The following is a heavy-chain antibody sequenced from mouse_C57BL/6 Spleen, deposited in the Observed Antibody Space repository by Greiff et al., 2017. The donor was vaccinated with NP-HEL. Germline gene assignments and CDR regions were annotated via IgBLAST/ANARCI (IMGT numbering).Heavy chain of an antibody. D-gene: IGHD1-1*01. J-gene: IGHJ2*01. CDR1: GYTFTSYW. CDR2: IDPSDSYT. Sequence: VQLQQSGAELVRPGTSVKLSCKASGYTFTSYWMHWVKQRPGQGLEWIGVIDPSDSYTNYNQKFKGKATLTVDTSSSTAYMQLSSLTSEDSAVYYCARDSSWDYWGQGTTLTVSS. CDR3: ARDSSWDY. V-gene: IGHV1-59*01.